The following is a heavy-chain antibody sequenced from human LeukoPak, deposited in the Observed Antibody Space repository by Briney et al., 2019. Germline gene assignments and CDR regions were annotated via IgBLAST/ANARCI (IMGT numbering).Heavy chain of an antibody. J-gene: IGHJ3*02. CDR2: IYGDAAT. Sequence: PALSLSCSIAGSGVTGNSTYLNWVSQPPSKGLEWVSKIYGDAATYYAASVKGRFSISRDNSKNTVYLHMNSLRADDTAVFYCARDLRAHGVFDIWGQGTMVTVSS. V-gene: IGHV3-53*01. CDR3: ARDLRAHGVFDI. CDR1: GVTGNSTY.